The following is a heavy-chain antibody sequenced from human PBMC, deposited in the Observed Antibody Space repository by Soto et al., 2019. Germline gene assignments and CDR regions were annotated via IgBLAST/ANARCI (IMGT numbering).Heavy chain of an antibody. D-gene: IGHD3-9*01. CDR3: EKWGLRSFDWLAFDY. J-gene: IGHJ4*02. CDR2: ISGSGART. CDR1: GFTVNSYA. Sequence: GGPLRLSCAASGFTVNSYAMSWVRQAPAKGLERVSAISGSGARTYYADSVKGRFNISRDNSKNTLYLPMNSLRAEDTAVYYCEKWGLRSFDWLAFDYWGQGTLVTVSS. V-gene: IGHV3-23*01.